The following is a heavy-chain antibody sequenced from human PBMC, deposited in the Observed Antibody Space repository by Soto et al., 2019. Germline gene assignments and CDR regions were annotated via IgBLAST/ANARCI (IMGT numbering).Heavy chain of an antibody. V-gene: IGHV3-23*01. Sequence: GGSLGLSCAASGFTFSSYAMSWVRKAPGKGLDWVSAISGSGGSTYYADSVKGLFTISRDNSKNTLYLQMNSLRAEDTAVYYCAKHGTRTWIQLWPPNFGYWGQGTLVTVSS. CDR2: ISGSGGST. CDR3: AKHGTRTWIQLWPPNFGY. D-gene: IGHD5-18*01. CDR1: GFTFSSYA. J-gene: IGHJ4*02.